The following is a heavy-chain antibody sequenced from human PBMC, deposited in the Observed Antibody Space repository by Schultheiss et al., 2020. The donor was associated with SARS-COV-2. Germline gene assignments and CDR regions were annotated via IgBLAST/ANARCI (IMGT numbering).Heavy chain of an antibody. D-gene: IGHD5/OR15-5a*01. CDR3: ARGLYEDSIYYYYGMDV. J-gene: IGHJ6*02. CDR2: TYYRSKWYN. Sequence: SQTLSLTCAISGDSVSSNSAAWNWIRQSPSRGLEWLGRTYYRSKWYNDYAVSVKSRITINPDTSKNQFSLKLSSVTAADTAVYYCARGLYEDSIYYYYGMDVWGQGTTVTVSS. CDR1: GDSVSSNSAA. V-gene: IGHV6-1*01.